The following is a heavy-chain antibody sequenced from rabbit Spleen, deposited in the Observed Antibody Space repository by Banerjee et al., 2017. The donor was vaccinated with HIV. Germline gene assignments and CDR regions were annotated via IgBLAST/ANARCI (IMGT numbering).Heavy chain of an antibody. V-gene: IGHV1S45*01. J-gene: IGHJ4*01. CDR1: AFSFSNKYV. CDR3: ARNYGDDSGYVAFKL. Sequence: QEQLEESGGDLVKPGGSLTLTCRASAFSFSNKYVICWVRQAPGKGLEWIGCINTNTGNTVYATWTKGRSTISKTSSTTVTLQMTRLTAADTATYFCARNYGDDSGYVAFKLWGPGTLVTVS. D-gene: IGHD1-1*01. CDR2: INTNTGNT.